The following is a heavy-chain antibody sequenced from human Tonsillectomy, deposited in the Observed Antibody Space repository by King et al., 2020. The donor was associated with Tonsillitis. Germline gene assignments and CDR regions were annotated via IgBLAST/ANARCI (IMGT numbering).Heavy chain of an antibody. J-gene: IGHJ6*03. D-gene: IGHD1-26*01. CDR1: GYTFTDYY. Sequence: VQLVQSGAEVKKPGASVTVSCKASGYTFTDYYIHWVRQAPGQGLEWMGVINPSGGSTSYAQKFQGRVTMTRDKSTSTVYMELNSLKSEDTAGYFCGRGYSGNDVNDFYCMDVWGKGTTVAVSS. V-gene: IGHV1-46*01. CDR3: GRGYSGNDVNDFYCMDV. CDR2: INPSGGST.